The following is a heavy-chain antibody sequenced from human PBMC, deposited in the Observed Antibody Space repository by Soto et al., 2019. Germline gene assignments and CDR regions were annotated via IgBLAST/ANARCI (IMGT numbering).Heavy chain of an antibody. CDR2: IIPIFGTA. V-gene: IGHV1-69*13. J-gene: IGHJ3*02. Sequence: SVEVSCKXSGGTFSSYAISWVRQAPGQGLEWMGGIIPIFGTANYAQKFQGRVTITADESTSTAYMELSSLRSEDTAVYYCARDATGVTTSAFDIWGQGTMVTVSS. CDR3: ARDATGVTTSAFDI. D-gene: IGHD4-17*01. CDR1: GGTFSSYA.